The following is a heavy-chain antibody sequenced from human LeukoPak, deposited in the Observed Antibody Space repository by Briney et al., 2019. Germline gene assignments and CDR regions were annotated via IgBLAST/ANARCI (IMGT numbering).Heavy chain of an antibody. D-gene: IGHD3-9*01. CDR2: IYYSGST. CDR1: GGSISSGSSY. Sequence: SETLSLTCTVSGGSISSGSSYWSWIRQHPGKGLEWIGYIYYSGSTYYNPSLKSRVTISVDTSKNQFSLKLSSVTAADTAVHYCARWGLRYFDWSFDYWGQGTLVTVSS. CDR3: ARWGLRYFDWSFDY. J-gene: IGHJ4*02. V-gene: IGHV4-31*03.